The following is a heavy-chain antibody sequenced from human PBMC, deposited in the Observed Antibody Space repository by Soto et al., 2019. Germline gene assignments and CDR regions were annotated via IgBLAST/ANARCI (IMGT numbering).Heavy chain of an antibody. J-gene: IGHJ5*02. CDR1: GGSISSYY. D-gene: IGHD4-4*01. CDR3: ARASTRNDYIAFGLHYFDP. CDR2: IYYSGST. Sequence: PSETLSLTCTVSGGSISSYYWSWIRQPPGKGLEWIGYIYYSGSTNYTPSLKSRVTISVDTSKNQFYLKLTSVTAADTAVYYCARASTRNDYIAFGLHYFDPWGQGTLVTVSS. V-gene: IGHV4-59*01.